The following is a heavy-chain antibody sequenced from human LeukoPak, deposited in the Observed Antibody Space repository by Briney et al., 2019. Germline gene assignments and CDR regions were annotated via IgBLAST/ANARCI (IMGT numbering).Heavy chain of an antibody. V-gene: IGHV4-39*01. CDR2: IYYSGST. CDR3: ARTSRGSGKVHC. D-gene: IGHD3-10*01. J-gene: IGHJ4*02. Sequence: PSETLSLTCTVSVGSMSSSNYYSGWIRQPPGKGLEWIGSIYYSGSTYYNPSLKSRVTISVDTSRNQFSLKLSSVAAADTAVYYCARTSRGSGKVHCWGQGTLVTVSS. CDR1: VGSMSSSNYY.